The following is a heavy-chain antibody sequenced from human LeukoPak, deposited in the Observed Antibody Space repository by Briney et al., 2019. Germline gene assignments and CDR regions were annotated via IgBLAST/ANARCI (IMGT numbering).Heavy chain of an antibody. D-gene: IGHD3-22*01. CDR2: ISSSSSTI. J-gene: IGHJ4*02. CDR3: ARVLHKRNYDSSTYYGY. CDR1: GFTFSSYS. Sequence: RAGGSLRLSCAASGFTFSSYSMNWVRQAPGKGLEWVSYISSSSSTIYYADSVKGRFTISRDNAKNSLYLQMNSLGAEDTAVYYCARVLHKRNYDSSTYYGYWGQGTLVTVSS. V-gene: IGHV3-48*01.